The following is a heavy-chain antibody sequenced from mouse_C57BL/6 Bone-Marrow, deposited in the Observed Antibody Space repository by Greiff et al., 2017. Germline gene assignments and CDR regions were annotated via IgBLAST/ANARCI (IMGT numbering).Heavy chain of an antibody. CDR1: GYTFTSYW. V-gene: IGHV1-52*01. J-gene: IGHJ3*01. Sequence: QVQLQQPGAELVRPGSSVKLSCKASGYTFTSYWMHWVKQRPIQGLEWIGNIDPSDSETHYNQKFKDKATLTVDKSSSTAYMQLSSLTSEDSAVYYCARRGYGNSFAYWGQGTLVTVSA. CDR2: IDPSDSET. CDR3: ARRGYGNSFAY. D-gene: IGHD2-10*02.